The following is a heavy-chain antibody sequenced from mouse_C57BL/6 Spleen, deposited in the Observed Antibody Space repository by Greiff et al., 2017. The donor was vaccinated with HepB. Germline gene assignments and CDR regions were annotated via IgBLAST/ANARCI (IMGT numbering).Heavy chain of an antibody. D-gene: IGHD1-1*02. Sequence: QVQLQQPGAELVRPGSSVKLSCKASGYTFTSYWMAWVKQRPGQGLEWIGNIYPSDSETHYNQKFKDKATLTVDKSSSTAYMQLSSLTSEDSAVYYCARSGYGYYAMDYWGQGTSVTVSS. J-gene: IGHJ4*01. CDR2: IYPSDSET. CDR3: ARSGYGYYAMDY. CDR1: GYTFTSYW. V-gene: IGHV1-61*01.